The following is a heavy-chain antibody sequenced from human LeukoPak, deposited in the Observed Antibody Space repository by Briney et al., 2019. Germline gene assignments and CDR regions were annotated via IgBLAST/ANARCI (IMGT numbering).Heavy chain of an antibody. CDR2: INHSGST. J-gene: IGHJ4*02. CDR1: GGSFSGYY. V-gene: IGHV4-34*01. D-gene: IGHD3-10*01. Sequence: SETLSLTCAVYGGSFSGYYWSWIRQPPGKGLEWIGEINHSGSTNYNPSLKSRVTISVDTSKNQFSLKLSSVTAADTAVYYCARGAGAGMVRGVTMIDYWGQGTLVTVSS. CDR3: ARGAGAGMVRGVTMIDY.